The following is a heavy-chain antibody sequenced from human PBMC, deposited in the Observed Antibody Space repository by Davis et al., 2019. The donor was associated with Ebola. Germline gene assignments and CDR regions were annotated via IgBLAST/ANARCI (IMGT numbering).Heavy chain of an antibody. CDR1: GFTFSSYW. CDR2: INSDGSST. V-gene: IGHV3-74*01. CDR3: AKDVAYLGATYFDH. Sequence: HTGGSLRLSCAASGFTFSSYWMHWVRQAPGKGLVWVSRINSDGSSTSYADSVKGRFTISRDSSKNTVFVQMNSLRAEDTALYYCAKDVAYLGATYFDHWGQGTPVTVSS. D-gene: IGHD1-26*01. J-gene: IGHJ4*02.